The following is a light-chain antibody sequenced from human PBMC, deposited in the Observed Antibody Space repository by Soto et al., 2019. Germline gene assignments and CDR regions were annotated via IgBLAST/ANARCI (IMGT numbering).Light chain of an antibody. Sequence: DIVLTQSPATLSVSPGERATLSCRASQTVSNSYLACYQQKPGQAPRLLIYGASTRAAGIPPRFSGGGSRTEFTLTISSLQSEDVAVYYCQQYSNWPRTFGRGTKVEIK. CDR1: QTVSNSY. V-gene: IGKV3-15*01. J-gene: IGKJ1*01. CDR2: GAS. CDR3: QQYSNWPRT.